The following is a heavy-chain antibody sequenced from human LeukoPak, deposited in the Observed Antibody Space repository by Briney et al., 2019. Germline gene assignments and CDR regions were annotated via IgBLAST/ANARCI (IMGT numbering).Heavy chain of an antibody. CDR1: GGSISSSSCY. CDR3: ARPRLGRYYYMDV. V-gene: IGHV4-39*01. Sequence: SETLSLTCTVSGGSISSSSCYWGWIRQPPGKGLEWIGSIYYSGSTYYNPSLKSRVTISVDTSKNQFSLKLSSVTAADTAVYYCARPRLGRYYYMDVWGKGTTVTVSS. J-gene: IGHJ6*03. CDR2: IYYSGST.